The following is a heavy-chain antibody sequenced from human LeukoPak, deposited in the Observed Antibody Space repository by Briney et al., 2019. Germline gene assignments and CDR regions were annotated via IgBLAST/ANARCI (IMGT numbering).Heavy chain of an antibody. V-gene: IGHV3-21*01. CDR3: ATILTGYYLIDY. Sequence: GGSLRPSCAASGFTISSYSMNWVRQAPGKGLEWVSSISSSSSYIYYADSVKGRFTISRDNAKNSLYLQMNSLRAEDTAVYYCATILTGYYLIDYWGQGTLVTVSS. J-gene: IGHJ4*02. CDR1: GFTISSYS. CDR2: ISSSSSYI. D-gene: IGHD3-9*01.